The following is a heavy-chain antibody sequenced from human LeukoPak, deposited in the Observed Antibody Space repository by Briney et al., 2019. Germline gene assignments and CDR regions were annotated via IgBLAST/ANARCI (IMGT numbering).Heavy chain of an antibody. Sequence: GGSLRLSCAASGFTFSSYAMHWVRQAPGKGLEWVAVISYDGSNKYYADSVKGRFTISRDNSKNTLYLQMNSLRADDTAVYYCARNARDSVFDLWGQGTMVTVSS. CDR1: GFTFSSYA. CDR3: ARNARDSVFDL. V-gene: IGHV3-30-3*01. J-gene: IGHJ3*01. CDR2: ISYDGSNK.